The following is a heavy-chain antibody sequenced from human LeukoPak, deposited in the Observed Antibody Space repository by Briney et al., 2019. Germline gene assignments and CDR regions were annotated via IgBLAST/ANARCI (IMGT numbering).Heavy chain of an antibody. CDR2: IAADGGVK. V-gene: IGHV3-30*03. CDR3: ARESTWGQWYFDH. CDR1: TFTFNNHG. Sequence: PGRSLRLSCVTSTFTFNNHGMHWVRQAPGKGLEWVAVIAADGGVKHYTYSGKGRCVLARDDSKNAVYLEMNNVKVEDTAGEYCARESTWGQWYFDHWGQGAPVSVSS. J-gene: IGHJ4*02. D-gene: IGHD6-19*01.